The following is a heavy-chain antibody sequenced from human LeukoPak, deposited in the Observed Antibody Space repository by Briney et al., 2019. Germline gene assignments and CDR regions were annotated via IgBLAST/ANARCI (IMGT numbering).Heavy chain of an antibody. CDR2: VYTRGT. J-gene: IGHJ4*02. D-gene: IGHD5-24*01. V-gene: IGHV4-4*07. CDR1: GGSVTTHF. Sequence: SETLSLTCTVSGGSVTTHFWNWVRQPAGKGLEWIGRVYTRGTNYSPSLTSRVSMSLDTSKNQFSLQLRSVTAADAAVYFCAREALTEDFRNYHKFDSWGPGTQVTVSS. CDR3: AREALTEDFRNYHKFDS.